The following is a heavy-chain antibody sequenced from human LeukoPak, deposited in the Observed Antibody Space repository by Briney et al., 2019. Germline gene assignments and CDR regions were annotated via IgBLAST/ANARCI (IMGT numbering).Heavy chain of an antibody. Sequence: PSETLSLTCTVSGASISSYYWSWNRQPPGKGLEWIGYIYYSGSTNYNPSLKSRVTISVDTSKNQFSLKLSSVTAADTAVYYCARVGAARLGWYFDLWGRGTLVTVSS. D-gene: IGHD6-6*01. V-gene: IGHV4-59*01. CDR3: ARVGAARLGWYFDL. J-gene: IGHJ2*01. CDR2: IYYSGST. CDR1: GASISSYY.